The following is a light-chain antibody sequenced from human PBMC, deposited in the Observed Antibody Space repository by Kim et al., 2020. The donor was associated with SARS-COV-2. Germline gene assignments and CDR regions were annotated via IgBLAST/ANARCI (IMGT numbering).Light chain of an antibody. CDR1: QGISGY. CDR2: AES. Sequence: SASVGDRVTITCRTSQGISGYLAWFQQQPGKAPKLLIYAESTLQGGVPSRFSGSGSGTEFTLTIGSLQPEEFATYYCQQLNSYPPTFGQGTKLEI. J-gene: IGKJ2*01. V-gene: IGKV1-9*01. CDR3: QQLNSYPPT.